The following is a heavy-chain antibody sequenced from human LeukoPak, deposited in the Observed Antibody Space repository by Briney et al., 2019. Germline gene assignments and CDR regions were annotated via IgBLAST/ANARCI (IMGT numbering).Heavy chain of an antibody. V-gene: IGHV4-61*02. D-gene: IGHD6-13*01. Sequence: SETLSLTCTVSGGSISSGSYYWSWIRQPAGRGLEWIGRIYTSGSTNYNPSLQSRVTISVDTSKNQFSLKLSSVTAADTAVYYCARTIIAAATNWFDPWGQGTLVTVSS. CDR1: GGSISSGSYY. CDR3: ARTIIAAATNWFDP. J-gene: IGHJ5*02. CDR2: IYTSGST.